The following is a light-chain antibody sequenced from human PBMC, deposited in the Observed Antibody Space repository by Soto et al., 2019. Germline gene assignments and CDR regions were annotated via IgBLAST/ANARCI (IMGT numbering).Light chain of an antibody. CDR1: ALPKQY. CDR2: KDS. J-gene: IGLJ2*01. CDR3: QSTDSSGNSVV. V-gene: IGLV3-25*03. Sequence: SYELTQPPSVSVSPGQTARITCSGAALPKQYAHWYQQKPGQAPVMVIYKDSERPSGIPERFSGSSSGTTVTLTLSGVQAEDEAHYYCQSTDSSGNSVVFGGGTKLT.